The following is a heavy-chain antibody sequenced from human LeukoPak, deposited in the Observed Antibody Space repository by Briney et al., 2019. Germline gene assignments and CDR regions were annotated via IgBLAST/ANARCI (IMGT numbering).Heavy chain of an antibody. D-gene: IGHD2-2*01. J-gene: IGHJ5*02. V-gene: IGHV1-46*01. Sequence: GASVKVSCKASGYTFTSYYMHWVRQAPGQGLEWMGIINPSGGSTSYAQKFQGRVTMTRGMSTSTVYMELSSLRSEDTAVYYCARTSRKGEVVPARWFDPWGQGTLVTVSS. CDR2: INPSGGST. CDR1: GYTFTSYY. CDR3: ARTSRKGEVVPARWFDP.